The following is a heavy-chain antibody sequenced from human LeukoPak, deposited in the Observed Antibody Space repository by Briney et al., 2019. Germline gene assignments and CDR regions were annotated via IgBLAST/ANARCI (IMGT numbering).Heavy chain of an antibody. CDR2: IYTSGST. Sequence: SETLSLTCTVSGGSISSSSYYWGWIRQPPGKGLEWIGRIYTSGSTNYNPSLKSRVTMSVDTSKNHFSLKLSSVTAADTAVYYCASELRFLEWSSGGDGAFDIWGQGTMVTVTS. V-gene: IGHV4-39*07. D-gene: IGHD3-3*01. CDR3: ASELRFLEWSSGGDGAFDI. CDR1: GGSISSSSYY. J-gene: IGHJ3*02.